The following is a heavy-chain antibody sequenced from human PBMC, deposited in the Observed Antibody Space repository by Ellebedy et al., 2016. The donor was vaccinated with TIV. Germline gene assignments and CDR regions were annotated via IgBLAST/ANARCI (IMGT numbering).Heavy chain of an antibody. CDR3: AHSREWGRVQDWYFDL. CDR2: IYWDDDK. V-gene: IGHV2-5*02. CDR1: GFSLSTSGVG. Sequence: SGPTLVTPTQTLTLTCTFSGFSLSTSGVGVGWIRQPPGKALEWLALIYWDDDKRYSPSLKSRLTIPKDTSKNQVVLTMTNMDQVETATYYGAHSREWGRVQDWYFDLWGRGTLVTVSS. D-gene: IGHD1-1*01. J-gene: IGHJ2*01.